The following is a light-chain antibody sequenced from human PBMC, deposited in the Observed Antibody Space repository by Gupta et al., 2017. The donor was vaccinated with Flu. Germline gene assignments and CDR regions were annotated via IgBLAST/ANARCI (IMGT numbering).Light chain of an antibody. J-gene: IGLJ2*01. CDR2: EAN. Sequence: QSVTSSCTGTRSEVGYNLVSWYQQHPDKAPKLIIYEANKRPSGVSNRFSGSKSGNTASLTISGLQAEDEADYYCCSYADSVYGIFGGGTKLTGL. CDR1: RSEVGYNL. V-gene: IGLV2-23*01. CDR3: CSYADSVYGI.